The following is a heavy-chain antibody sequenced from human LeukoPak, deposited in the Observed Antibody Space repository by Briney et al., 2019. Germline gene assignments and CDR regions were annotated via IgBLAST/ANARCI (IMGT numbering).Heavy chain of an antibody. J-gene: IGHJ6*03. Sequence: PGGSLRLSCAASGFTFNNYNMNWVRQAPGKGLEWVSSITSSSTYKYYPDSVKGRFTISRDNAKNSLYLQMNSLRPEDTAVYYCARDPYSGNYGGYYYYYMDVWGKGTTVTISS. D-gene: IGHD1-26*01. CDR2: ITSSSTYK. CDR1: GFTFNNYN. CDR3: ARDPYSGNYGGYYYYYMDV. V-gene: IGHV3-21*01.